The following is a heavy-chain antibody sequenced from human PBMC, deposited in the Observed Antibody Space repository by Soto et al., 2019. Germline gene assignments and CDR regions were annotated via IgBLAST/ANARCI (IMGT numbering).Heavy chain of an antibody. CDR2: VFHSGSN. Sequence: QVQLQESGTGLVKPSQTLSLTCTVSGYSISSGGYWSWIRPHPGNGLDWTGYVFHSGSNYYNPSLKSRVIISVDTSRNHLPLNLSSLTAAATAVYYCAKMNHALDVCGQGTMVTVS. V-gene: IGHV4-31*03. CDR1: GYSISSGGY. J-gene: IGHJ3*01. CDR3: AKMNHALDV.